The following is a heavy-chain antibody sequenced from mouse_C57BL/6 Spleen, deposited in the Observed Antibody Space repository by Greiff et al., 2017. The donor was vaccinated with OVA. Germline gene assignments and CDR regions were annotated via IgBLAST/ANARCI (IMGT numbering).Heavy chain of an antibody. V-gene: IGHV5-17*01. CDR3: ARKLTTVVEGYFDV. J-gene: IGHJ1*03. Sequence: EVKLMESGGGLVKPGGSLKLSCAASGFTFSDYGMHWVRQAPEKGLEWVAYISSGSSTIYYADTVKGRFTISRDNAKNTLFLQMTSLRSEDTAMYYCARKLTTVVEGYFDVWGTGTTVTVSS. CDR2: ISSGSSTI. D-gene: IGHD1-1*01. CDR1: GFTFSDYG.